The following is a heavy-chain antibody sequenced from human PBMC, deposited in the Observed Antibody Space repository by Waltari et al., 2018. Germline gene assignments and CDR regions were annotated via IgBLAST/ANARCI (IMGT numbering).Heavy chain of an antibody. V-gene: IGHV3-23*01. D-gene: IGHD2-15*01. Sequence: EVQLLESGGGLVQPGGSLRLSCAASGFTFSSYAMSWVRRAPGKGLGVVSAIRCSGGSTYDADAGKGRVTISRDKSKKTLYLQMNSPRAEDTAVYYCAKRILERGWGFDYWGQGTLVTVSS. CDR3: AKRILERGWGFDY. CDR2: IRCSGGST. CDR1: GFTFSSYA. J-gene: IGHJ4*02.